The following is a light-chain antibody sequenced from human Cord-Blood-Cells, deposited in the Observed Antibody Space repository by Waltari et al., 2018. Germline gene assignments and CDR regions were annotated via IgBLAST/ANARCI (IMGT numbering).Light chain of an antibody. Sequence: QSALPHPRSVSGSPGQSVPISCTGTSSDVGGYNYVSRYQQHPGKAPKLMIYDVSKRPSGVPDRFSGSKSGNTASLTISGLQAEDEADYYCCSYAGSYTFEVFGGGTKLTVL. J-gene: IGLJ3*02. CDR2: DVS. CDR1: SSDVGGYNY. CDR3: CSYAGSYTFEV. V-gene: IGLV2-11*01.